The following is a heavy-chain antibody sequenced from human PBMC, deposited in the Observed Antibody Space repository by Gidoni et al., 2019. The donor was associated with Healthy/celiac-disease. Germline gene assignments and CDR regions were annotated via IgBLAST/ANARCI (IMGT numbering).Heavy chain of an antibody. D-gene: IGHD1-26*01. V-gene: IGHV4-30-2*01. CDR2: IDHGWGT. CDR3: AREVGAMYVDY. J-gene: IGHJ4*02. CDR1: GGAISSGGYS. Sequence: QLQLQESGSGLVKPSQTLSLTCAVSGGAISSGGYSWSWIRQPPGKGLEWIGYIDHGWGTYYNPSLKSRVTISVDRSKNQFSLNLSSVTAADTAVYYCAREVGAMYVDYWGQGTLVTVSS.